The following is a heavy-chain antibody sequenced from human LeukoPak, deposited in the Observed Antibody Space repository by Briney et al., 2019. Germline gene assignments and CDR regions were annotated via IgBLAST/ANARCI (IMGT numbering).Heavy chain of an antibody. CDR1: GGSISEGNHF. CDR3: ARDLDWGSIGAFDI. J-gene: IGHJ3*02. Sequence: SQTLSLTCTVSGGSISEGNHFWTWIRQPAGKGLEWIGRIYTSGSTNYNPSLKSRVTMSVDTSKNQFSLKLSSVTAADTAVYYCARDLDWGSIGAFDIWGQGTMVTVSS. V-gene: IGHV4-61*02. CDR2: IYTSGST. D-gene: IGHD3/OR15-3a*01.